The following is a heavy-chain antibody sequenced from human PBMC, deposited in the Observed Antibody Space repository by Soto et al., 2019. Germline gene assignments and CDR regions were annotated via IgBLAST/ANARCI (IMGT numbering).Heavy chain of an antibody. CDR1: GFTFNDYA. D-gene: IGHD3-3*01. J-gene: IGHJ6*03. Sequence: GGSLRLSCAASGFTFNDYAMSWVRQAPGKGLEWVSVISASGTQAYYADSVKGRFTISRDNSKNTRYLQMNSLRVEDTAEYYCAKGGGSGYFAYHYIDVWGKGTTVTVSS. V-gene: IGHV3-23*01. CDR3: AKGGGSGYFAYHYIDV. CDR2: ISASGTQA.